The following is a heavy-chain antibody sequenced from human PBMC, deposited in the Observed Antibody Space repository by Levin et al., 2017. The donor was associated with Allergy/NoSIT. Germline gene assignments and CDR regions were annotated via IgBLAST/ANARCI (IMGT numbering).Heavy chain of an antibody. CDR1: GFTFSSYA. Sequence: ASVKVSCAASGFTFSSYAMSWVRQAPGKGLEWVSAISGSGGSTYYADSVKGRFTISRDNSKNTLYLQMNSLRAEDTAVYYCAKVYWGFGDYFDYWGQGTLVTVSS. CDR3: AKVYWGFGDYFDY. D-gene: IGHD7-27*01. J-gene: IGHJ4*02. V-gene: IGHV3-23*01. CDR2: ISGSGGST.